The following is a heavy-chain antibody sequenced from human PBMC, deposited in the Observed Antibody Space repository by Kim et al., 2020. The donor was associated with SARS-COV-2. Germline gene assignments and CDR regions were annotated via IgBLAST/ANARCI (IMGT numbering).Heavy chain of an antibody. CDR1: GFSFTTNW. D-gene: IGHD2-8*02. J-gene: IGHJ4*02. Sequence: GGSLRLSCVASGFSFTTNWMSWVRQAPGKGLEWVAKIKEDGTEKYYVYSVEGRFTISRDNAKNSLYLQMNSLSAEDTAVYYCARDRRYCLDYWGQGTLVTASS. V-gene: IGHV3-7*01. CDR2: IKEDGTEK. CDR3: ARDRRYCLDY.